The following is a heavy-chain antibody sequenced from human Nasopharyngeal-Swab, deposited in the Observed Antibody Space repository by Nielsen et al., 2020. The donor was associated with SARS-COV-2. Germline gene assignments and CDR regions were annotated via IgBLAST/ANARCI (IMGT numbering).Heavy chain of an antibody. J-gene: IGHJ4*02. CDR1: GFTFSSYW. CDR3: ARYSSSWGFFDF. Sequence: LKISCAASGFTFSSYWMHWVRQAPGKGLVWVSRINSDGSSTSYADSVKGRFTISRANAKKTLYLQMNSLRAEDTALYYCARYSSSWGFFDFWGQGTLVTFSS. D-gene: IGHD6-13*01. CDR2: INSDGSST. V-gene: IGHV3-74*01.